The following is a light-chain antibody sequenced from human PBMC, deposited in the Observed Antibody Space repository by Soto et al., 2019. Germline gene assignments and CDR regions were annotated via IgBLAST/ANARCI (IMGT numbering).Light chain of an antibody. J-gene: IGKJ4*01. CDR1: QGITNW. CDR3: QQSKTFPLT. CDR2: IVC. Sequence: DIQMTQSPSSVSASVGDRVTITCRASQGITNWLTWYQQKPGKAPKVLISIVCNLQSGVPPRFSGSASGTDFTFTISSLQPEDFATYYCQQSKTFPLTFXGGTKVDIK. V-gene: IGKV1-12*01.